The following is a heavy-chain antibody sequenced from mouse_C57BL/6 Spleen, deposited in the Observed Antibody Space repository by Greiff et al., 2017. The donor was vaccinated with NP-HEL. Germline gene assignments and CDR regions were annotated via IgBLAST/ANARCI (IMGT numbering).Heavy chain of an antibody. D-gene: IGHD1-1*01. CDR1: GYAFSSSW. J-gene: IGHJ4*01. Sequence: VKLQQSGPELVKPGASVKISCKASGYAFSSSWMNWVKQRPGKGLEWIGRIYPGDGDTNYNGKFKGKATLTADKSSSTAYMQLSSLTSEDSAVYFCARALLTTVVATRAMDYWGQGTSVTVSS. CDR2: IYPGDGDT. V-gene: IGHV1-82*01. CDR3: ARALLTTVVATRAMDY.